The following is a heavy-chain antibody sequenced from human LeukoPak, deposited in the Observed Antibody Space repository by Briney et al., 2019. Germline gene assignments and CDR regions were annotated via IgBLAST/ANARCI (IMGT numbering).Heavy chain of an antibody. CDR3: ARGYCSSTSCRSSNHDY. D-gene: IGHD2-2*01. V-gene: IGHV1-2*02. J-gene: IGHJ4*02. CDR2: INPNSGGT. CDR1: GYTFTGYY. Sequence: ASVKVSCKASGYTFTGYYMHWVRQAPGQGLELMGWINPNSGGTNYAQKFQGKVTMTRDTSISTAYMELSRLRSDDTAVYYCARGYCSSTSCRSSNHDYWGQGTLVTVSS.